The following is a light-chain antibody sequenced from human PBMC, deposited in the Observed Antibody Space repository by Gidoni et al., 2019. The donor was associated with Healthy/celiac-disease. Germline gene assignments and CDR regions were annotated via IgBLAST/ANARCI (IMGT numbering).Light chain of an antibody. CDR3: SSYAGSNHVL. J-gene: IGLJ2*01. CDR1: SSDVSGYNY. V-gene: IGLV2-8*01. CDR2: EVS. Sequence: QSALTQPPSASGSPGQSVTISCTGTSSDVSGYNYVSWYQQHPGQAPKLMIYEVSKRPSGVPYRFSGSKSGTTASLTVSGLQAEDEADYYCSSYAGSNHVLFGGGTKLTVL.